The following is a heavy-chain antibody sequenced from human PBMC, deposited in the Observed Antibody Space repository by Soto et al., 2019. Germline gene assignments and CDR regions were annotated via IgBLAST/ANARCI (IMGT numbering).Heavy chain of an antibody. D-gene: IGHD2-15*01. V-gene: IGHV4-59*01. CDR3: ERSMEAKDPYYVDY. CDR1: GGSISSYY. Sequence: SETLSLTCTVSGGSISSYYWSWIRQPPGKGLEWIGYIYYSGSTNYNPSLKRRVTISVDTAKNQFSLKLSYVTAADTAVYYFERSMEAKDPYYVDYWGQGTLVTVSS. J-gene: IGHJ4*02. CDR2: IYYSGST.